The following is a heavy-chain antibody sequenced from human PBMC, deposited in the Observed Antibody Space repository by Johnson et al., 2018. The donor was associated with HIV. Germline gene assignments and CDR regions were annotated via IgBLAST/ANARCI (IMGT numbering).Heavy chain of an antibody. CDR1: GFTFDDYA. CDR3: ARQQQLTHDAFDI. Sequence: VQLVESGGGVVQPGGSLRLSCAASGFTFDDYAMHWVRQAPGKGLEWVSLISWDGGSTYYADSVKGRFTISRDNSKNSLYLQMNSLRAEDTALYYCARQQQLTHDAFDIWGQGTMVTISS. D-gene: IGHD6-13*01. CDR2: ISWDGGST. J-gene: IGHJ3*02. V-gene: IGHV3-43D*03.